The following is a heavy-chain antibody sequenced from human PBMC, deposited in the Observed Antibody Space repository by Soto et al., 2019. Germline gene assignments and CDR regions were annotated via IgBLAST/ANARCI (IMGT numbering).Heavy chain of an antibody. Sequence: PGGSLRLSCAASGFTFDAYAMHWVRQAPGKGLEWVSLISWDGGSTYYADSVKGRFTISRDNSKNSLYLQMNSLRAEDTALYYCAKDIWASEYYYGMDVWGQGTTVTVSS. CDR3: AKDIWASEYYYGMDV. V-gene: IGHV3-43D*04. D-gene: IGHD3-10*01. CDR1: GFTFDAYA. J-gene: IGHJ6*02. CDR2: ISWDGGST.